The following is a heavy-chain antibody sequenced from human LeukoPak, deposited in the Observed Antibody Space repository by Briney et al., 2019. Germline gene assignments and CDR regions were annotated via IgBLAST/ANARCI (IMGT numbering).Heavy chain of an antibody. CDR1: GFTVSSSY. CDR3: ARDIGPERVDY. D-gene: IGHD1-14*01. Sequence: GGSLRLSCAASGFTVSSSYMSWVRQAPGKGLEWVSVIHSGGNTYYADSVKGRFTISRDNSKNTMYLQMNSLRAEDTAVYYCARDIGPERVDYWGQGTLVTVSS. CDR2: IHSGGNT. V-gene: IGHV3-53*01. J-gene: IGHJ4*02.